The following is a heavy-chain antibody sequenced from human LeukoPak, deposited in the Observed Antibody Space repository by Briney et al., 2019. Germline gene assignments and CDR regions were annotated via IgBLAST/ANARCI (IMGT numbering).Heavy chain of an antibody. CDR2: IYHSGST. J-gene: IGHJ4*02. Sequence: PSQTLSLTCIVSVGSFSSGGCYWSWIRQPPGKGLEWSGYIYHSGSTYYNPSLKSRVTISVDRSKNQFSLKLSSVTAADTAVYYCARGVEGVVVITNYFDYWGQGTLVTVSS. CDR1: VGSFSSGGCY. V-gene: IGHV4-30-2*01. CDR3: ARGVEGVVVITNYFDY. D-gene: IGHD3-22*01.